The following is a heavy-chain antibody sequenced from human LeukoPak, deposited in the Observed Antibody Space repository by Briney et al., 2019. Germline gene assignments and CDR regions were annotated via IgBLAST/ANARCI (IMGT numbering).Heavy chain of an antibody. CDR1: GFTFDDYA. V-gene: IGHV3-43*02. J-gene: IGHJ4*02. Sequence: GGSLRLSCAASGFTFDDYAMHWVRQGPGKSLEWVSLINENGDIAYYGDSVRGRFTVSRDNAKNSLYLQMNSLTTEDTALYYCAKARWEPNFDYWGQGTLVTVTS. D-gene: IGHD1-26*01. CDR3: AKARWEPNFDY. CDR2: INENGDIA.